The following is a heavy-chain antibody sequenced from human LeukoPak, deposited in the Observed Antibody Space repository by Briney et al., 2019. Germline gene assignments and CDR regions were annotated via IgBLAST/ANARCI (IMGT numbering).Heavy chain of an antibody. J-gene: IGHJ4*02. CDR2: IYYSGST. CDR1: GGSISNYY. D-gene: IGHD5-18*01. V-gene: IGHV4-59*01. Sequence: ASGTLSLTCTVSGGSISNYYWSWIRQPPGKGLEWIGYIYYSGSTNYNPSLKSRVTISVDTSKNQFSLKLSSVTAADTGVYYCAREDTAIDYWGQGTLVTVSS. CDR3: AREDTAIDY.